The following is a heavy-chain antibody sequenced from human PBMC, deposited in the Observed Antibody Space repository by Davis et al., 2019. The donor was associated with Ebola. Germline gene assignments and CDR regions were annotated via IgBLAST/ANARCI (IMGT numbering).Heavy chain of an antibody. CDR1: GYTFSSYA. Sequence: AASVKVSCKASGYTFSSYAISWVRQAPGQGLEWMGGIIPIFGTANYAQKFQGRVTITADKSTNTAYMELSSLRSEDTAVYYCARDLSALSYYYYGMDVWGQGTTVTVSS. V-gene: IGHV1-69*06. CDR3: ARDLSALSYYYYGMDV. D-gene: IGHD3-16*02. J-gene: IGHJ6*02. CDR2: IIPIFGTA.